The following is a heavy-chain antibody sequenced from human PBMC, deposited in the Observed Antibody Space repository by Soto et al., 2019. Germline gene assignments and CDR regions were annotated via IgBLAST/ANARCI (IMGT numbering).Heavy chain of an antibody. CDR2: ISYGGSDQ. CDR3: AKEVRYYYDSSGVDAFDI. D-gene: IGHD3-22*01. Sequence: QVQLVESGGGVVQPGRSLRLSCAASGFTFSSYGMHWVRQAPGKGLEWVAVISYGGSDQYYADSVKGRYTISRDNSKNTEXLQMNSLRAEDTAVYYCAKEVRYYYDSSGVDAFDIWGQGTMVTVSS. V-gene: IGHV3-30*18. CDR1: GFTFSSYG. J-gene: IGHJ3*02.